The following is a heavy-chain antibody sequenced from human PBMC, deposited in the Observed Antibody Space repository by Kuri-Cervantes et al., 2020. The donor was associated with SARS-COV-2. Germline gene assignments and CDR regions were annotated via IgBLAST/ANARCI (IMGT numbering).Heavy chain of an antibody. CDR2: INHSGST. CDR1: GGSFSGYY. J-gene: IGHJ4*02. D-gene: IGHD6-13*01. V-gene: IGHV4-34*01. CDR3: ASQYSSSWNY. Sequence: SETLSLTCAVYGGSFSGYYWSWIRQPPGKGLEWIGEINHSGSTNYNPSLKSRVTISVDTSKNQFSLKLSSVTAEDTAVYYCASQYSSSWNYWGQGTLVTVSS.